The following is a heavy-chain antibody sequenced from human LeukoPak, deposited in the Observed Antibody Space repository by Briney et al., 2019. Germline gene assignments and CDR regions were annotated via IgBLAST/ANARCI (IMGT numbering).Heavy chain of an antibody. J-gene: IGHJ4*02. V-gene: IGHV3-48*03. CDR1: GFTFSNYE. CDR2: ISRSSGSSI. CDR3: ARDSSGWYYFDY. Sequence: HPGGSLRLPCAASGFTFSNYEMNWVRQAPGKGLEWVSYISRSSGSSIYYADSVKGRFTISRDNAKNSLYLQMNSLRAEDTAVYYCARDSSGWYYFDYWGQGILVTVSS. D-gene: IGHD6-19*01.